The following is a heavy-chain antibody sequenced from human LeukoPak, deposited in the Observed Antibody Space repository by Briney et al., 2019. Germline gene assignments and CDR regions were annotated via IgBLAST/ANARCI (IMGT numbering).Heavy chain of an antibody. J-gene: IGHJ3*02. CDR2: IHYSGST. Sequence: SETLSLTCTVSGGSISSYYWSWIRQPPGKGLEWIGYIHYSGSTNYNPSLKSRVTISVDTSKNQFSLKLSSVTAADTAVYYCARQSPLVRAFDIWGQGTMVTVSS. CDR3: ARQSPLVRAFDI. D-gene: IGHD3-10*01. V-gene: IGHV4-59*08. CDR1: GGSISSYY.